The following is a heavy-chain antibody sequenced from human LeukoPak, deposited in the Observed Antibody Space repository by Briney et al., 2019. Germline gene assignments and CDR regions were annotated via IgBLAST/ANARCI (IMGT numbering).Heavy chain of an antibody. D-gene: IGHD6-13*01. V-gene: IGHV3-23*01. CDR3: ARVRLVAAAGPAAFDI. J-gene: IGHJ3*02. Sequence: GGSLRLSCAESGFTFSNYAMSWVRQAPGKGLEWVSAISASGGSTFYADSVTGRFTISRDTSKNTLYLQMNSLRADDTAVYYCARVRLVAAAGPAAFDIWGQGTMVTVSS. CDR1: GFTFSNYA. CDR2: ISASGGST.